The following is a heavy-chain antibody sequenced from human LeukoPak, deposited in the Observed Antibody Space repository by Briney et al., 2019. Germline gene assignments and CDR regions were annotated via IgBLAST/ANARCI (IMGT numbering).Heavy chain of an antibody. Sequence: SGPTLVKPTQTLTLTCTFSGFSLSTSGVGVGWIRQPPGKALEWLALIYWDGNKPYSPSLKTGLTITKDTSKNLVFLTMTNMDPVDTATYYCTHRRLTPSTTVTTGFDYWGQGILVTVSS. D-gene: IGHD4-17*01. CDR3: THRRLTPSTTVTTGFDY. CDR2: IYWDGNK. V-gene: IGHV2-5*02. J-gene: IGHJ4*02. CDR1: GFSLSTSGVG.